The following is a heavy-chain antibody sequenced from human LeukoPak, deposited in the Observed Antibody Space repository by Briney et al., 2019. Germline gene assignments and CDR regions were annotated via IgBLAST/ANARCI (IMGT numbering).Heavy chain of an antibody. Sequence: QPGGSLRLSCAASGFTFSSYEMNWVRQAPGKGLEWVSYISSSGSTIYYADSVKGRFTISRDNAKNSVYLQMKSLRAEDTAVYYCAKDRSGGDYDSSAADPFDYWGQGTLVTVSS. CDR2: ISSSGSTI. V-gene: IGHV3-48*03. CDR1: GFTFSSYE. CDR3: AKDRSGGDYDSSAADPFDY. J-gene: IGHJ4*02. D-gene: IGHD3-22*01.